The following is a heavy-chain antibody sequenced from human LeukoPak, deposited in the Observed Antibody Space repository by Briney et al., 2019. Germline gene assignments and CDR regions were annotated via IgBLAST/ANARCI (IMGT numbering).Heavy chain of an antibody. CDR2: ISGSGGST. CDR1: GFTFSSYA. Sequence: GGSLRLSCAVSGFTFSSYAMSWVRQAPGKGLEWVSAISGSGGSTFYADSVKGRFTISRDNSKNTLFLQMNSLRAEDTAVYYCARSSGSFHRNYFDYWGQGTLVTVSS. CDR3: ARSSGSFHRNYFDY. J-gene: IGHJ4*02. D-gene: IGHD1-26*01. V-gene: IGHV3-23*01.